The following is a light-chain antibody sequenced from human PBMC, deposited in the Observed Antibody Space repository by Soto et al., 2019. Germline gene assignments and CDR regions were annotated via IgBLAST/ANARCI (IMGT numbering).Light chain of an antibody. CDR3: QKRKVAQFT. V-gene: IGKV1-27*01. J-gene: IGKJ4*01. CDR2: AAS. CDR1: QDIGNF. Sequence: DIQMTQSPSSLSAFVGDRVTITCRASQDIGNFLAWYQQKPGKVPKLLIYAASTLQSGVPSRFSGSGSGTDFTLTITSLQPEDVATYYCQKRKVAQFTFGGGTKVDIK.